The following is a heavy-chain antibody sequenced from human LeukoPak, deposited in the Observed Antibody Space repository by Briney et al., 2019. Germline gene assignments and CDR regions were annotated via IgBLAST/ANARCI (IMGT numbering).Heavy chain of an antibody. CDR1: GYTFTSCD. Sequence: RASVKVSCKASGYTFTSCDIHWVRQATGQGLEWMGWMNPDPGSTGYAQKFQGRVTMTRDTSIGTAYMELSSLRSEDTAVYYCARVLGRPSLYYGMDVWGQGTMVTVSS. V-gene: IGHV1-8*01. CDR3: ARVLGRPSLYYGMDV. D-gene: IGHD3-16*01. J-gene: IGHJ6*02. CDR2: MNPDPGST.